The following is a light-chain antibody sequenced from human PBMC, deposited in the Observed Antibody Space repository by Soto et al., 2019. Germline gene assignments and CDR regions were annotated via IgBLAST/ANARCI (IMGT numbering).Light chain of an antibody. CDR2: DAS. Sequence: EVVLTQFPGTLSLSPGERATLSCRASQSVSSKYVAWYQQIPGQTPRLLIYDASNRATGIPAKFSGSGSGTDFTLTISTLEPEDFAVYYCQQRSNWPPTFGGGTKVDIK. CDR1: QSVSSKY. CDR3: QQRSNWPPT. V-gene: IGKV3-11*01. J-gene: IGKJ4*01.